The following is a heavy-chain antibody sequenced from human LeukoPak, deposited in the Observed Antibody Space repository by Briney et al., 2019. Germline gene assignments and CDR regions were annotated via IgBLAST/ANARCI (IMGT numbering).Heavy chain of an antibody. D-gene: IGHD3-16*01. CDR2: IIPIFGTA. J-gene: IGHJ4*02. CDR3: AGPGGAEYAN. CDR1: GRTFSSYA. Sequence: SVKLSCSPSGRTFSSYAISWVRQAPGQGLEWMGGIIPIFGTANYAQKFHGRVTITADEYTSTAYMELSSLRSEDTAVYYCAGPGGAEYANWGQGTLVTVSS. V-gene: IGHV1-69*13.